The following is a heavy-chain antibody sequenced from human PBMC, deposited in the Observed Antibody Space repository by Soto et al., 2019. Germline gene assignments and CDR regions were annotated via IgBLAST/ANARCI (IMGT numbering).Heavy chain of an antibody. J-gene: IGHJ6*02. CDR1: GITFRTYT. D-gene: IGHD2-15*01. CDR3: SRDRGYDAHDYYFNAMDV. V-gene: IGHV3-21*01. CDR2: IRGFSPYT. Sequence: PGGSLRLSCISSGITFRTYTMTWVRQAPGKGLEWVSGIRGFSPYTFYAESVKGRFTISRDNAKNSLYLQMNSLRAEDTAVYYCSRDRGYDAHDYYFNAMDVWGQGTTVTVSS.